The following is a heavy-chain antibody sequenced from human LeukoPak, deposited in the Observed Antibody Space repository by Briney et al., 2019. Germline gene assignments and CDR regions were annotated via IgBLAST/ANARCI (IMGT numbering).Heavy chain of an antibody. V-gene: IGHV1-8*03. J-gene: IGHJ2*01. CDR1: GYTFTSYD. CDR3: ARVPHDYGDYARVWYFDL. CDR2: MNPNSGNT. Sequence: ASVKVSCKASGYTFTSYDINWVRQATGQGLEWMGWMNPNSGNTGYAQKFQGRVTITRNTSISTAYMELSSLRSEGTAVYYCARVPHDYGDYARVWYFDLWGRGTLVTVSS. D-gene: IGHD4-17*01.